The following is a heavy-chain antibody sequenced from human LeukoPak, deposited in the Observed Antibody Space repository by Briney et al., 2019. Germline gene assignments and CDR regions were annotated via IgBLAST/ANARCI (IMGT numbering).Heavy chain of an antibody. Sequence: SETLSLTCTVSGYSISSGYYWGWIRQPPGKGLEWIGSIYHSGSTYYNPSLKSRVTISVDTSKNQFSLKLSSVTAADTAVYYCARDATYYYGSGSYFTDYWGQGTLVTVSS. V-gene: IGHV4-38-2*02. CDR2: IYHSGST. J-gene: IGHJ4*02. CDR1: GYSISSGYY. D-gene: IGHD3-10*01. CDR3: ARDATYYYGSGSYFTDY.